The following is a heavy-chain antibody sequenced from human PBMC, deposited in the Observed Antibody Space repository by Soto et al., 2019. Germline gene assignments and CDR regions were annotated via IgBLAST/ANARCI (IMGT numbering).Heavy chain of an antibody. Sequence: QVQLKESGPGLVKPSQTLSLTCTVSGGSISSGGQYWSWIRQHPGKGLEWIGYIYDSGSTYYNPSLRSRVTISVDTSKKQFSLKLRSVTAADTDVYYCARDAAEYYFDYWGQGTLVTVSS. CDR3: ARDAAEYYFDY. CDR2: IYDSGST. J-gene: IGHJ4*02. CDR1: GGSISSGGQY. D-gene: IGHD6-25*01. V-gene: IGHV4-31*03.